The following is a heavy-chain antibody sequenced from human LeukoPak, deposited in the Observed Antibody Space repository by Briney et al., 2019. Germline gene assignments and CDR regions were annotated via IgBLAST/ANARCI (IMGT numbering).Heavy chain of an antibody. CDR3: APRVVGSAPFDY. D-gene: IGHD2-15*01. V-gene: IGHV3-23*01. J-gene: IGHJ4*02. Sequence: GGSLRLSCAASGFTFSSYSMNWVRQAPGKGLEWVSAISGSGGSTYYADSVKGRFTISRDNSKNTLYLQMNSLRAEDTAVYYCAPRVVGSAPFDYWGQGTLVTVSS. CDR2: ISGSGGST. CDR1: GFTFSSYS.